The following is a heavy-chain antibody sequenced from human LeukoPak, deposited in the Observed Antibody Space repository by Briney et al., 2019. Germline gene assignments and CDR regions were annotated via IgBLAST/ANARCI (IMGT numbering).Heavy chain of an antibody. Sequence: GGSLRLSCAASGFTFGSYAMSWVRQAPGKGLEWVSGISGSGGSTYYADSVKGRFTISRDNSKNTLYLQMNSLRAEDTAVYYCAKVDVDTAMVTDYWGQGTLVTVSS. CDR3: AKVDVDTAMVTDY. CDR2: ISGSGGST. V-gene: IGHV3-23*01. D-gene: IGHD5-18*01. CDR1: GFTFGSYA. J-gene: IGHJ4*02.